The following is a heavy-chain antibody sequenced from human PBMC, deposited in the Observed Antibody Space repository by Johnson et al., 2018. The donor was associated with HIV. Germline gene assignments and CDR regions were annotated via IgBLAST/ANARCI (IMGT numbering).Heavy chain of an antibody. CDR1: GFTFSNAW. D-gene: IGHD7-27*01. CDR3: ARENWGQRMNAFDI. V-gene: IGHV3-15*01. J-gene: IGHJ3*02. CDR2: IKSKTDGGTT. Sequence: MQLVESGGGLVQPGGSLRLSCAASGFTFSNAWMSWVRQAPGKGLEWVGRIKSKTDGGTTDYAAPVKGRFTISRDDSKNTLYLQMNSLKTEDTAVYYCARENWGQRMNAFDIWGQGTMVTVSS.